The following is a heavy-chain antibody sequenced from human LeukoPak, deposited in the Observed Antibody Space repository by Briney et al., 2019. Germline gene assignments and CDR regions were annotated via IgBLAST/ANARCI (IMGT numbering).Heavy chain of an antibody. CDR2: IYYRGST. J-gene: IGHJ4*02. CDR1: GGSVTSATYN. CDR3: ARVAGWNYFDY. V-gene: IGHV4-61*01. Sequence: SETLSLTCTVSGGSVTSATYNWSWIRQPPGKGLEWIGYIYYRGSTNYNPSLKSRVTISVDMSKNQFSLKLSSVTAADTAVYYCARVAGWNYFDYWGQGTLVTVSS. D-gene: IGHD6-19*01.